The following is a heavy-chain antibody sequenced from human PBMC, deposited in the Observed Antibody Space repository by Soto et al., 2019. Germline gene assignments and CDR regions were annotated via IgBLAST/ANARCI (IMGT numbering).Heavy chain of an antibody. Sequence: SETLSLNCTVSGGSISSSSYYWGWIRQSPGKGLEWIGSMYSTGSTQYNPSPKSRVTMSVDTSTNQFSLKLRSVTAADTAIYYCARRPVRGGNSGVGFDPWGQGTQVTGSS. CDR3: ARRPVRGGNSGVGFDP. CDR1: GGSISSSSYY. J-gene: IGHJ5*02. D-gene: IGHD2-15*01. CDR2: MYSTGST. V-gene: IGHV4-39*01.